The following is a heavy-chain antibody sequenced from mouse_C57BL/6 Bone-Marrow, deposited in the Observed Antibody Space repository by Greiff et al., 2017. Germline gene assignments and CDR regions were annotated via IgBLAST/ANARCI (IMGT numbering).Heavy chain of an antibody. V-gene: IGHV3-6*01. Sequence: EVKVEESGPGLVKPSQSLSLTCSVTGYSITSGYYWNWIRQFPGNKLEWMGYISYDGSNNYNPSLKNRISITRDTSKNQFFLKLNSVTTEDTATYYCARGKLDYFDYWGQGTTLTVSS. J-gene: IGHJ2*01. CDR1: GYSITSGYY. CDR3: ARGKLDYFDY. CDR2: ISYDGSN.